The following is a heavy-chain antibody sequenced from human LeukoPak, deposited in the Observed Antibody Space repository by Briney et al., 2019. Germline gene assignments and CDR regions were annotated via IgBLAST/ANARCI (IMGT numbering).Heavy chain of an antibody. D-gene: IGHD3-10*01. CDR3: ARGGGSGSYSNY. V-gene: IGHV3-7*02. CDR1: GFTFTSYW. J-gene: IGHJ4*02. Sequence: GSLRLSCAASGFTFTSYWMSWVRQAPGKGLEWVANTKQDGSETYYVDSVKGRFTISRDNAKNSLYLQMNSLRDEDTAVYYCARGGGSGSYSNYWGQGTLVTVSS. CDR2: TKQDGSET.